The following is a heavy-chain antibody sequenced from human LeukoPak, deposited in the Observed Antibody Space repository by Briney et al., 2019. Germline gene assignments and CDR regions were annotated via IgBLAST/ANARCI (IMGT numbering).Heavy chain of an antibody. V-gene: IGHV1-46*01. J-gene: IGHJ4*02. Sequence: AXGXTFTTYYMHWVRQAPGQGLEWMGIINPSGGSTTYAQKFQGRVTMTRDTSTSTVYMELKRLRSEDTAVYYCAXTXXVPQLYYFDYWGQGTLVTVSS. CDR3: AXTXXVPQLYYFDY. CDR1: GXTFTTYY. D-gene: IGHD1-1*01. CDR2: INPSGGST.